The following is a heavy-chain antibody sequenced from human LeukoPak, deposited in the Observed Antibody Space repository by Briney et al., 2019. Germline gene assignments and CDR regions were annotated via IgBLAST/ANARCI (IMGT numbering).Heavy chain of an antibody. CDR1: GGSISTYY. CDR2: VYYTGST. CDR3: ARGDCSGGSCYEGRYYFDY. Sequence: SETLSLTCTVSGGSISTYYWSWIRQPPAKGLEWIGYVYYTGSTDYNPSLKSRVAISVDTSKNQFSLKLNSVTAADTAMYYCARGDCSGGSCYEGRYYFDYWGQGTLVTVSS. J-gene: IGHJ4*02. V-gene: IGHV4-59*01. D-gene: IGHD2-15*01.